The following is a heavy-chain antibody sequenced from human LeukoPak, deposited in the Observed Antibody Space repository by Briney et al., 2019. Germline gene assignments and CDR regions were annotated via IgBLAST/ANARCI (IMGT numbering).Heavy chain of an antibody. Sequence: SETLSLTCAVSGWSFSGYYWNWIPQPPGKGLEWIGEIDHSGSTNYNPSLKSRVTIRVDPSNNQFSLKLSSVSAADTAVYYGARGRTWNSNWFDPWGQGALVTVSS. CDR3: ARGRTWNSNWFDP. CDR1: GWSFSGYY. D-gene: IGHD1-7*01. J-gene: IGHJ5*02. V-gene: IGHV4-34*01. CDR2: IDHSGST.